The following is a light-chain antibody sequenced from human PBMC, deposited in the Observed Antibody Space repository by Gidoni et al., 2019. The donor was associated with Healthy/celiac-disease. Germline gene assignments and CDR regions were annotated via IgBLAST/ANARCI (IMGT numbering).Light chain of an antibody. CDR1: QSMRSW. J-gene: IGKJ2*01. CDR3: QQYTSYST. V-gene: IGKV1-5*03. CDR2: KAS. Sequence: DSQMTQSPATRSASVGDRVTITCRASQSMRSWFAWYQQKPGKAPELLIYKASSLDSGVPSRFSGSGSWTEFTLTISSLQPDDFATYYCQQYTSYSTFGQGTKLEIK.